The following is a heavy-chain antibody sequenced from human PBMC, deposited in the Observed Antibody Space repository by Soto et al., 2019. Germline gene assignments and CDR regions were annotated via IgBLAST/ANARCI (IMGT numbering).Heavy chain of an antibody. Sequence: PSETLSLTCTVSGGSISSGGYYWSWIRQHPGKGLEWIGYIYYSGSTYCNPSLKSRVTISVDTSKNQFSLKLSSVTAADTAVYYCARGDYYYDSSGYRVGSYFDYWGQGTLVTVSS. CDR2: IYYSGST. CDR3: ARGDYYYDSSGYRVGSYFDY. D-gene: IGHD3-22*01. J-gene: IGHJ4*02. CDR1: GGSISSGGYY. V-gene: IGHV4-31*03.